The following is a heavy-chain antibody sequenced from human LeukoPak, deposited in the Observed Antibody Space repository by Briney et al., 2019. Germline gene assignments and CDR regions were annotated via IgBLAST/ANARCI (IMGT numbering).Heavy chain of an antibody. Sequence: GGSLRLSCAASGFTFSSYGMSWVRQAPGKGLEWVSAISGSGGSTYYADSVKGRFTISRDNSKNTLYLQMNSLRAEDTAVYYCARSYGSGSYSGSSFDYWGQGTLVTVSS. CDR2: ISGSGGST. J-gene: IGHJ4*02. V-gene: IGHV3-23*01. D-gene: IGHD3-10*01. CDR3: ARSYGSGSYSGSSFDY. CDR1: GFTFSSYG.